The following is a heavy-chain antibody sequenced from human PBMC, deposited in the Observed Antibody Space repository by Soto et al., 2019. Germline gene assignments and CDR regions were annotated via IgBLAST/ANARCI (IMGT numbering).Heavy chain of an antibody. V-gene: IGHV1-18*01. CDR3: ARGALDYGDLLDDFDI. Sequence: VASVKVSCKASGYTFTSYGISWVRQAPGQGLEWMGWISAYNGNTNYAQKLQGRVTMTTDTSTSTAYMELRSLRSDDTAVYYCARGALDYGDLLDDFDIWGQGTMVTVAS. CDR1: GYTFTSYG. CDR2: ISAYNGNT. J-gene: IGHJ3*02. D-gene: IGHD4-17*01.